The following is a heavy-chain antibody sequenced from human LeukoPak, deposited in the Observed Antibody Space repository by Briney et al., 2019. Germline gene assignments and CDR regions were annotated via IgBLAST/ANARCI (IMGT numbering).Heavy chain of an antibody. J-gene: IGHJ4*02. Sequence: ASVKVSCKASGYTFTSYGISWVRQAPGQGLEWMGWISAYNGNTNYAQKLQGRVTMTTDTSTSTAYMELRSLRSDDTAVYYCARGYYYYDILTGHGYWGQGTLVTVSS. D-gene: IGHD3-9*01. V-gene: IGHV1-18*01. CDR1: GYTFTSYG. CDR3: ARGYYYYDILTGHGY. CDR2: ISAYNGNT.